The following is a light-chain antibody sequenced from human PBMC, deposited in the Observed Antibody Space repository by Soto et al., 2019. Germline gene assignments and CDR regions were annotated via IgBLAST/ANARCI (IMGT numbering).Light chain of an antibody. CDR2: KAS. Sequence: DIQMTQSPSTLSGSVGDRVTITCRARQTISSWLAWYQQKPGKAPKLLIYKASTLKSGVPSRFIGSGSGTEFTLTISSLQPDDFAAYYCQHYNSYSEAFGQGTKVDIK. CDR1: QTISSW. V-gene: IGKV1-5*03. J-gene: IGKJ1*01. CDR3: QHYNSYSEA.